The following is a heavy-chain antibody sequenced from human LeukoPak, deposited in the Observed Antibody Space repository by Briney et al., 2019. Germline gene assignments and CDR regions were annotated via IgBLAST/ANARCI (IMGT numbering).Heavy chain of an antibody. CDR3: ARQGLIEYYFDY. CDR2: IYYSGST. J-gene: IGHJ4*02. D-gene: IGHD2-8*01. V-gene: IGHV4-39*01. Sequence: SSETLSLTCTVSGGSISSYYWGWIRQPPGKGLEWIGSIYYSGSTYYNPSLKSRVTISVDTSKNQFSLKLSSVTAADTAVYYCARQGLIEYYFDYWGQGTLVTVSS. CDR1: GGSISSYY.